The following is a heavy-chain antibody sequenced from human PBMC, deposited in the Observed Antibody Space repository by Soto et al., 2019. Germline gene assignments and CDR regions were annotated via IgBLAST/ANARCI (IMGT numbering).Heavy chain of an antibody. D-gene: IGHD6-19*01. CDR1: GFTLSNTG. CDR2: ISHDGSNT. V-gene: IGHV3-30*18. J-gene: IGHJ5*02. Sequence: ESGGGVVQPGRSLRLSCVASGFTLSNTGMHWVRQAPGKGLEWVAMISHDGSNTYYGDSVKGRFTISRDNSWNTLYLQMDSLRPEDTSVYYCAKDWGSSGWFNWFDPWGQGTLVTVSS. CDR3: AKDWGSSGWFNWFDP.